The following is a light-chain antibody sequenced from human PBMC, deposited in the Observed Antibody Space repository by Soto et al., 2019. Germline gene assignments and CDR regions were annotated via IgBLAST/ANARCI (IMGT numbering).Light chain of an antibody. V-gene: IGLV2-23*01. CDR1: SSDVGSYNL. CDR2: EGG. Sequence: QSALTQPASVSGSPGQSITISCTGTSSDVGSYNLVSWYQQHPGKAPKLMIYEGGKRPSGVSDRFSGSKSGNTASLTISGLQAEDDADYYCCSYAGRSTYVFGTGTKLTVL. CDR3: CSYAGRSTYV. J-gene: IGLJ1*01.